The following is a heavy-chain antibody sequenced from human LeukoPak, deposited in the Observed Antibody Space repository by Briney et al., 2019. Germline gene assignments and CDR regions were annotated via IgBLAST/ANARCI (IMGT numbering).Heavy chain of an antibody. J-gene: IGHJ6*02. D-gene: IGHD3-3*01. CDR3: ARDEYDFWSGYLPRMYYYYGMDV. CDR2: INHSGST. CDR1: GVSLGSYY. Sequence: SETLSLTCTVSGVSLGSYYWSWIRQPPGKGLEWIGEINHSGSTNYNPSLKSRVTISVDTSKNQFSLKLSSVTAADTAVYYCARDEYDFWSGYLPRMYYYYGMDVWGQGTTVTVSS. V-gene: IGHV4-34*01.